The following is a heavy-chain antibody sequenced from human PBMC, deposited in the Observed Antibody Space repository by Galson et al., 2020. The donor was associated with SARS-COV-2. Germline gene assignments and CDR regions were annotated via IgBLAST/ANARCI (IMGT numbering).Heavy chain of an antibody. V-gene: IGHV3-13*01. CDR3: ARGGITMVRGVRWYYYYYMDV. CDR1: GFTFSSYD. CDR2: IGTAGDT. J-gene: IGHJ6*03. D-gene: IGHD3-10*01. Sequence: GESLKISCAASGFTFSSYDMHWVRQATGKGLEWVSAIGTAGDTYYPGSVKGRFTISRENAENSLYLQMNSLRAGDTAVYYCARGGITMVRGVRWYYYYYMDVWGKGTTVTVSS.